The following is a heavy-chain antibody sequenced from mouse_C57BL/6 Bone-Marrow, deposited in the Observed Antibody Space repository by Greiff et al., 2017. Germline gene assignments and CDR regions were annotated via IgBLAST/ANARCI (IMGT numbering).Heavy chain of an antibody. J-gene: IGHJ4*01. CDR1: GFTFSDYG. CDR3: ANGYEDYAMDY. CDR2: ISSGSSTI. D-gene: IGHD2-2*01. V-gene: IGHV5-17*01. Sequence: EVKLMESGGGLVKPGGSLKLSCAASGFTFSDYGMHWVRQAPEKGLEWVAYISSGSSTIYYADTVKGRFTISRDNAKNTLFLQMTSLRSEDTAMYYCANGYEDYAMDYWGQGTSVTVSS.